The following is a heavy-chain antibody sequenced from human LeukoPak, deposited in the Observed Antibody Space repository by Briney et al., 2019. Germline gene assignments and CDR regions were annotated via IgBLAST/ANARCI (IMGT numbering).Heavy chain of an antibody. CDR2: INPSGGST. CDR1: GYTFTSYY. D-gene: IGHD4-17*01. CDR3: AGEPATTTVTYPFFDY. J-gene: IGHJ4*02. Sequence: GASVKVSCKASGYTFTSYYIHWVRQAPGQGLEWMGIINPSGGSTTYAQKFQGRVTMTRDTSTSTVYMELSSLRSEDTAVYYCAGEPATTTVTYPFFDYWGQGTLVTVSS. V-gene: IGHV1-46*01.